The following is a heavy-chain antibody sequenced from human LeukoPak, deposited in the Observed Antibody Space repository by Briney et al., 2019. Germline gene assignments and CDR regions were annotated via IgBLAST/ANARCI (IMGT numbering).Heavy chain of an antibody. D-gene: IGHD2-15*01. V-gene: IGHV1-18*01. CDR1: GYTFTSHG. CDR2: ISTYNGNT. CDR3: ARSQESCSGGTCPGDY. J-gene: IGHJ4*02. Sequence: EASVKVSCKASGYTFTSHGISWVRQAPGQGLEWMGWISTYNGNTNYAQKLQGRVSMTTDTSTSTAYMDLRSLRSDDTAVYYCARSQESCSGGTCPGDYWGQGTLVTVSS.